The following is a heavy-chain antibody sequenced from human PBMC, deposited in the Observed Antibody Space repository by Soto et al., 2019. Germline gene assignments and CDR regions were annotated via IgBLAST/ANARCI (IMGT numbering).Heavy chain of an antibody. CDR2: ISHTGSNQ. Sequence: QVHLVESGGGVVQPGRSLRLSCAAAGIPFSSFGMHWVRQGPGKGLEWVAGISHTGSNQYYSDSVKGRFTISKDNSKNTLSLQMDSLRPEDTAVYYCAKDFVTSPLPWGQGTLVTVSS. J-gene: IGHJ5*02. D-gene: IGHD2-21*01. V-gene: IGHV3-30*18. CDR1: GIPFSSFG. CDR3: AKDFVTSPLP.